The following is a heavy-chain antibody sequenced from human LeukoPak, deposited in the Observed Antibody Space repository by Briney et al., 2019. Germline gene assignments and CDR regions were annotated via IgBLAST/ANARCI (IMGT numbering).Heavy chain of an antibody. CDR3: ARDFLLDDFWSGYYSVWAY. J-gene: IGHJ4*02. CDR1: GFTFSNAS. CDR2: IKSKTDGGTT. Sequence: GASLRLSCAASGFTFSNASMSWVRQAPGKGLEWVGRIKSKTDGGTTDYAEPVKGRFTFSRDDSKNTLYLQMNSLRAEDTAVYYCARDFLLDDFWSGYYSVWAYWGQGTLVTVS. D-gene: IGHD3-3*01. V-gene: IGHV3-15*01.